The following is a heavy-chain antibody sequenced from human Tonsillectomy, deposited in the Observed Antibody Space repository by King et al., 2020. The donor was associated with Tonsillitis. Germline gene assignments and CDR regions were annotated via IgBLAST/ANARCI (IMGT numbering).Heavy chain of an antibody. D-gene: IGHD3-16*02. Sequence: QLVQSGAEVKKPGASVKVSCKASGGKFSNYAIAWVRQAPGHGLEWMGGIVPLFGVPNYAQKFLGRVTITTDASTNTSYMELTTLPFQDTALYYCAESNGAADGVIWSDWFDPWGQGTLVTVAS. CDR3: AESNGAADGVIWSDWFDP. CDR2: IVPLFGVP. V-gene: IGHV1-69*01. J-gene: IGHJ5*02. CDR1: GGKFSNYA.